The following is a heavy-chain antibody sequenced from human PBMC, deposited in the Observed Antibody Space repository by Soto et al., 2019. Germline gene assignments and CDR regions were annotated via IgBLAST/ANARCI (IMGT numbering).Heavy chain of an antibody. J-gene: IGHJ5*02. CDR3: ARSYYDSTGFAVDP. V-gene: IGHV4-59*02. D-gene: IGHD3-22*01. Sequence: QLQLQASGPGLVKPSETLSLTCNVSGASVSNGYWSWIRQPPGKGLEWIGFMYFGGSFNYNPSLTSRATLSVDTSKNQFPMKLTSVTASATAVYYCARSYYDSTGFAVDPWGQGTLVTVSS. CDR1: GASVSNGY. CDR2: MYFGGSF.